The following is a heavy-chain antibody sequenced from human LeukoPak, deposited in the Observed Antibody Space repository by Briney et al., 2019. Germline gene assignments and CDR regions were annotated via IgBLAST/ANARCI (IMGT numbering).Heavy chain of an antibody. CDR2: IIPILGIA. Sequence: GASVKVSCKASGGTFSSYAISWVRQAPGQGLEWMGRIIPILGIANYAQKFQGRVTITADKSTSTAYMELSSLRSEDTAVYYCARDKNPGIAADWGQGTLVTVSS. J-gene: IGHJ4*02. CDR3: ARDKNPGIAAD. CDR1: GGTFSSYA. D-gene: IGHD6-13*01. V-gene: IGHV1-69*04.